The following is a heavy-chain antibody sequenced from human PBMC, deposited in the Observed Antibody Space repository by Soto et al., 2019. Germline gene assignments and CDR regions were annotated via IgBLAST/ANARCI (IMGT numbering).Heavy chain of an antibody. CDR2: IYYSGSA. Sequence: SETLSLTCTVSGGSISSYYWSWIRQPPGKGLEWIGYIYYSGSANYNPSLKSRVTISVDTSKNQFSLKLSSVTAADTAVYYCARGSYCSSTSCYPYYYYYYMDVWGKGTTVTVSS. V-gene: IGHV4-59*01. D-gene: IGHD2-2*01. CDR3: ARGSYCSSTSCYPYYYYYYMDV. J-gene: IGHJ6*03. CDR1: GGSISSYY.